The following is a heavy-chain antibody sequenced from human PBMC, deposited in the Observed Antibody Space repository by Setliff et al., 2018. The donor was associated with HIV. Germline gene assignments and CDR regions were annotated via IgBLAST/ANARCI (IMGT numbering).Heavy chain of an antibody. V-gene: IGHV4-4*09. J-gene: IGHJ4*02. CDR3: ARSPRIGVAGEFEY. CDR2: IYTSGSV. CDR1: GGSISSYY. D-gene: IGHD6-19*01. Sequence: PSETLSLTCTVSGGSISSYYWSWIRQPPGKGLEWIGYIYTSGSVNYSPSLNSRVTISVVTSKNQFSLKVNSVTAADTAVYYCARSPRIGVAGEFEYWGQGTLVTVSS.